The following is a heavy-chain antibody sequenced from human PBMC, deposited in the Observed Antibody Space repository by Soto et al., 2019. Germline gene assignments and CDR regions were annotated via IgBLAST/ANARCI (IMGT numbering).Heavy chain of an antibody. D-gene: IGHD3-3*01. CDR1: GFIFSSYG. V-gene: IGHV3-30*18. J-gene: IGHJ5*02. CDR2: ISHDGSNK. Sequence: TGGSLRLSCAASGFIFSSYGMYWIRQAPGKGLEWVAGISHDGSNKYYGDSVKGRCTISRDNSKNTLFLQIDSLRAEDTAVYYCAKLIGGVKAIGGTGNWLDPWGQGTLVTVSS. CDR3: AKLIGGVKAIGGTGNWLDP.